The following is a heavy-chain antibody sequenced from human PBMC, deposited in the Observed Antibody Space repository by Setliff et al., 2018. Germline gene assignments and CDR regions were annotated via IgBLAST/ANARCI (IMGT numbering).Heavy chain of an antibody. J-gene: IGHJ3*02. V-gene: IGHV4-4*07. Sequence: SETLSLTCTVSGGSISSYYWSWIRQPAGKGLEWIGSIHYSGSTYYKSSLKSRVTISLNTSKNQFSLMLSSVTAADPAVYYCARKGISALSGAFDMWGQGTMVTVSS. CDR3: ARKGISALSGAFDM. CDR1: GGSISSYY. CDR2: IHYSGST. D-gene: IGHD1-26*01.